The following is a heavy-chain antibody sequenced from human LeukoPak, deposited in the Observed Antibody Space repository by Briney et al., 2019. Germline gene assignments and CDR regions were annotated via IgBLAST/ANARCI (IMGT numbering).Heavy chain of an antibody. CDR2: IIPIFGTA. D-gene: IGHD3-22*01. V-gene: IGHV1-69*05. CDR1: GGTFSSYA. CDR3: ARELRYYYDSSGYYYFDP. J-gene: IGHJ5*02. Sequence: SVKVSCKASGGTFSSYAISWVRQAPGQGLEWMGRIIPIFGTANYAQKFQGRVTITTDESTSTAYMELSSLRSEDTAVYYCARELRYYYDSSGYYYFDPWGQGTLVTVSS.